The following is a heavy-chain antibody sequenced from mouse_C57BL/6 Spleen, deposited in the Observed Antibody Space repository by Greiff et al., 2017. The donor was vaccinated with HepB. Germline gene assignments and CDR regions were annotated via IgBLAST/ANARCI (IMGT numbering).Heavy chain of an antibody. D-gene: IGHD1-1*01. Sequence: VQLQESGAELVKPGASVKMSCKASGYTFTSYWITWVKQRPGQGLEWIGDIYPGSGSTNYNEKFKSKATLTVDTSSSTAYMQLSSLTSEDSAVYYCAREGTTPPNYWGQGTTLTVSS. CDR1: GYTFTSYW. CDR2: IYPGSGST. V-gene: IGHV1-55*01. J-gene: IGHJ2*01. CDR3: AREGTTPPNY.